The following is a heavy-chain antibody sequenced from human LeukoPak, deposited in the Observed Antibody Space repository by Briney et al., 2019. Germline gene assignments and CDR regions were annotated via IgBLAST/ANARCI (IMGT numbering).Heavy chain of an antibody. CDR3: ARHPYDSSGYYSSWFDP. V-gene: IGHV4-59*08. Sequence: SETLSLTCTVSGGSISSYYWSWIRQPPGKGLEWIGYIYYSGSTNYNPSLKSRVTISVDTSKNQFSLKLSSVTAADTAVYYCARHPYDSSGYYSSWFDPWGQGTLVTVSS. CDR2: IYYSGST. D-gene: IGHD3-22*01. CDR1: GGSISSYY. J-gene: IGHJ5*02.